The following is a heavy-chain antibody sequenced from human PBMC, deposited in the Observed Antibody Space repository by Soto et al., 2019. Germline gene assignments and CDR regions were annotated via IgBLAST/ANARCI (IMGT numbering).Heavy chain of an antibody. CDR3: AKVASNGWRYCVDY. CDR1: GFTFSSDV. J-gene: IGHJ4*02. CDR2: ISGSGVNT. D-gene: IGHD6-25*01. V-gene: IGHV3-23*01. Sequence: EVQLLESGGGLVQPGGSLRLSCAASGFTFSSDVMSWVRQAPGKGLEWVSGISGSGVNTNYADSVKGRFTISRGNSKNTLYLPRNSLRAEDTAVYYWAKVASNGWRYCVDYWGQGNLVSVSS.